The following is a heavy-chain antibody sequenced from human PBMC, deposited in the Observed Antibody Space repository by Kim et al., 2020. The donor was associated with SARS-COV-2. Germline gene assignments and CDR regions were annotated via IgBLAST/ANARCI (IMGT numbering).Heavy chain of an antibody. CDR1: GFTFNDYW. D-gene: IGHD3-9*01. CDR2: TNNEATIT. V-gene: IGHV3-74*01. Sequence: GGSLRLSCAASGFTFNDYWMNWVRQVARRGLVCVSQTNNEATITKYADSVRGRFTISRDNARNMLYLQMNDLRAEDTAVYYCARGYFQYGSRSDVLYLWGR. J-gene: IGHJ2*01. CDR3: ARGYFQYGSRSDVLYL.